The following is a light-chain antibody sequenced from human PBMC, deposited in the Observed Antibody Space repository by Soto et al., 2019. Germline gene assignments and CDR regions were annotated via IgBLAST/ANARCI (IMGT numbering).Light chain of an antibody. CDR3: QQYGSSPPYT. J-gene: IGKJ2*01. CDR2: GAS. V-gene: IGKV3-20*01. Sequence: EIVLTQSPGTLSLSPGERATLSCRASQSVSSSYLAWYQQNPGQAPRLLIYGASSRATGIPDRFSGSGSGTDFTFAIRRLEPEDFAVYYCQQYGSSPPYTFGQGTKLEIK. CDR1: QSVSSSY.